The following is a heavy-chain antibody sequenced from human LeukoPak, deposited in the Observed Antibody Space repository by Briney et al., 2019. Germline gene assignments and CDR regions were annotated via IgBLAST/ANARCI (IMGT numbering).Heavy chain of an antibody. V-gene: IGHV4-39*02. CDR2: IFYSGNT. Sequence: SETLSLTCTVSGGSINSSSYYWGWIRQPPGKGLEWIGSIFYSGNTYDNPSLKSRVTISVDTSKNQFSLKLTSVTAADTAMYYCARDRISVADPPNWFDPWGQGTLVTVSS. CDR1: GGSINSSSYY. CDR3: ARDRISVADPPNWFDP. D-gene: IGHD6-19*01. J-gene: IGHJ5*02.